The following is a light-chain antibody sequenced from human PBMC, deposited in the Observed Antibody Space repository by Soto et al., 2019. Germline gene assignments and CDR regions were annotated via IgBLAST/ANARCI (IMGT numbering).Light chain of an antibody. J-gene: IGLJ2*01. CDR1: SSDVGGYNY. Sequence: QSVLTQPASVSGSPGQSIIISCTGTSSDVGGYNYVSWYQQHPGKAPKLIIYEVSNRPSGVSTRFSGSKSGNTASLTISGLQAEEEADYYCNSYTSSSTVIFGGGTKLTVL. CDR3: NSYTSSSTVI. CDR2: EVS. V-gene: IGLV2-14*01.